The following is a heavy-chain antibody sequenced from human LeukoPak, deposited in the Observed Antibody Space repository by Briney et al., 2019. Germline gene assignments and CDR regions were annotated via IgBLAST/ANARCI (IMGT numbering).Heavy chain of an antibody. CDR3: ARVGKRITIFGVVISSPYLDY. CDR2: INHSGST. CDR1: GGSFSGYY. Sequence: KPSETLSLTCAVYGGSFSGYYWSWIRQPPGKGLEWIGEINHSGSTNYNPSLKSRVTISVDTSKNQFSLKLSSVTAADTAVYYCARVGKRITIFGVVISSPYLDYWGQGTLVTVSS. D-gene: IGHD3-3*01. J-gene: IGHJ4*02. V-gene: IGHV4-34*01.